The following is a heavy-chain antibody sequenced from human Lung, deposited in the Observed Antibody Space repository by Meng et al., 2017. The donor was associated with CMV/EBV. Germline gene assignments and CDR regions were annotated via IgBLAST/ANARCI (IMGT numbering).Heavy chain of an antibody. CDR2: IYPGDSDT. D-gene: IGHD3-16*01. J-gene: IGHJ3*02. CDR1: GYSFTSYW. CDR3: ARWGYAGGDAFDI. V-gene: IGHV5-51*01. Sequence: GGSLRLXCKGSGYSFTSYWIGWVRQMPGKGLEWMGIIYPGDSDTRYSPSFQGQVTISADKSISTAYLQWSSLKASDTAMYYCARWGYAGGDAFDIWGKGTMVTVSS.